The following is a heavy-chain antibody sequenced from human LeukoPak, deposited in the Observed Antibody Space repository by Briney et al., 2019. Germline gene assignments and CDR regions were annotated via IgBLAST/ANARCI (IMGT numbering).Heavy chain of an antibody. Sequence: SVKVSCKASGGTFSSYAISWVRQAPGQGLEWMGRIIPILGIANYAQKFQGRVTITADKSTSTAYMELSSLRSEDTAVYYCASGKYGLRSWFDPWGQGTLVTVSP. CDR2: IIPILGIA. D-gene: IGHD4-17*01. J-gene: IGHJ5*02. CDR3: ASGKYGLRSWFDP. CDR1: GGTFSSYA. V-gene: IGHV1-69*04.